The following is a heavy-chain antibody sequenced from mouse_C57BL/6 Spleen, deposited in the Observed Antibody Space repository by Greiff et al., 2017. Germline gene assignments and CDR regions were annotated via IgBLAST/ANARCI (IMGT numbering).Heavy chain of an antibody. Sequence: VQLQQSGPELVKPGASVKISCKASGYTFTNYYMNWVKQSHGKSLEWIGDINPNNGGTSYNQKFKGKATLTVDKSSSTAYMELRKLTSEDSDVYYCASRKDARWMDYWGQGTSVTVSS. CDR2: INPNNGGT. CDR1: GYTFTNYY. D-gene: IGHD3-1*01. V-gene: IGHV1-26*01. CDR3: ASRKDARWMDY. J-gene: IGHJ4*01.